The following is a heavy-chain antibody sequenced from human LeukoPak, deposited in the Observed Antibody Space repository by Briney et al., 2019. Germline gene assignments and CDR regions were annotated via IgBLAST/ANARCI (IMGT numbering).Heavy chain of an antibody. J-gene: IGHJ3*02. Sequence: SSETLSLTCTVSDGPISSATYYWGWIRQPPNKGPDSIGSFFYTGSTYYSPSLKSRVTISVDTSKNQFSLKLSSVTAADTAVYYCARHRYDSSGWATDAFDIWGLGTMVTVSA. CDR2: FFYTGST. V-gene: IGHV4-39*01. CDR3: ARHRYDSSGWATDAFDI. D-gene: IGHD3-22*01. CDR1: DGPISSATYY.